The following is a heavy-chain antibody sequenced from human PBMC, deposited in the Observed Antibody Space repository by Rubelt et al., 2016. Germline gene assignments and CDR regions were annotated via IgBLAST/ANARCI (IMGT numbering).Heavy chain of an antibody. Sequence: QVQLVQSGAEVKKPGSSVKVSCKASGGTFRSYAISWVRQAPGQGLEWMGGIIPIFGTATYAQKFQGRVTIIADESTSTSYMELSSLRSEDTAVYYCARDPSNTSGFHAYFDYWGQGTLVTVSS. J-gene: IGHJ4*02. V-gene: IGHV1-69*01. CDR2: IIPIFGTA. CDR1: GGTFRSYA. D-gene: IGHD3-22*01. CDR3: ARDPSNTSGFHAYFDY.